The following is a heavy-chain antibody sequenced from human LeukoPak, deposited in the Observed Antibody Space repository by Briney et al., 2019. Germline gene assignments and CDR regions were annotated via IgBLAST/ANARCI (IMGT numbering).Heavy chain of an antibody. CDR2: IDHSGST. V-gene: IGHV4-38-2*02. CDR1: HYSISSNYY. Sequence: PSETLSLTCTVSHYSISSNYYWGWIRQPPGKGLEWIGSIDHSGSTYYNPSLKSRVTISVDTSKNQFSLKLTSVTAADTAVYYCARSSGYMSYWGQGTLVTVSS. J-gene: IGHJ4*02. CDR3: ARSSGYMSY. D-gene: IGHD3-22*01.